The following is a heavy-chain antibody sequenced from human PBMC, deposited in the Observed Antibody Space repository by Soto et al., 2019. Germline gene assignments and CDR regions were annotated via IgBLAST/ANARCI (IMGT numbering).Heavy chain of an antibody. Sequence: SVKVSCKASGFTFTSSAVQWVRQARGQRLEWIGWIVVGSGNTNYAQKFQERVTITRDMSTSTAYMELSSLRPEDTAVYYCAAGRIVGGIDPWGQGTLVTVSS. CDR2: IVVGSGNT. D-gene: IGHD1-26*01. V-gene: IGHV1-58*01. J-gene: IGHJ5*02. CDR3: AAGRIVGGIDP. CDR1: GFTFTSSA.